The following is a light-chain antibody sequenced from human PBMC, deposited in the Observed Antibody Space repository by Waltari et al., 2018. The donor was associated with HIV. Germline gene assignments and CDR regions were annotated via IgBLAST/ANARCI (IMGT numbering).Light chain of an antibody. Sequence: SYELTQPPSVSVSPGQTARITCSGDALPKQYAYWYQQKPGQAPVLVIYKDSKRRSGIPERFSGSSSGTTGTLTIRGVQAEDETDYYCQSADSSGTYVVFGGGTKLTVL. V-gene: IGLV3-25*03. J-gene: IGLJ2*01. CDR2: KDS. CDR3: QSADSSGTYVV. CDR1: ALPKQY.